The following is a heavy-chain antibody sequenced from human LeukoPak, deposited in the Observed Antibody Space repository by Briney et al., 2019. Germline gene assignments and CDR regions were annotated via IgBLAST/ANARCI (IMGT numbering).Heavy chain of an antibody. CDR2: ISVYNGNT. Sequence: ASVKVSCKASGYTFTNYGISWVRQAPGQGLEWMGWISVYNGNTNYAQKIQGRVTMTTDTSTSTAYMELRSLRSDDTAVYYCAFDSSGYSEDFDYWGQGTVVTVSS. J-gene: IGHJ4*02. CDR3: AFDSSGYSEDFDY. V-gene: IGHV1-18*01. CDR1: GYTFTNYG. D-gene: IGHD3-22*01.